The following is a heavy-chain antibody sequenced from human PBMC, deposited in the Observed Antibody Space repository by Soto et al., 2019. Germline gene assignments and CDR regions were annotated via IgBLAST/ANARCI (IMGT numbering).Heavy chain of an antibody. CDR3: ARDPLVGATPTMTFDY. J-gene: IGHJ4*02. Sequence: QVQLVRSGAEVKKPGSSVKVSCKASGGTFSSYASSWVRQAPGQGLEWMGGIIPIFGTANYAQKFQGRVTITADESTSTAYMELSILRSEDTAVYYCARDPLVGATPTMTFDYWGQGTLVTVSS. V-gene: IGHV1-69*01. D-gene: IGHD1-26*01. CDR2: IIPIFGTA. CDR1: GGTFSSYA.